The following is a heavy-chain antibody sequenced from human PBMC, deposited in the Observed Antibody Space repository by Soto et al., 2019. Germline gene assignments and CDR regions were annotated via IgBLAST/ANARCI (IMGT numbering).Heavy chain of an antibody. V-gene: IGHV2-5*02. Sequence: QITLKESGPTLVKPTQTLTLTCTFSGFSLSTSGMGVGWIRQPPGKALAWLALIYWDDDNRYSPSLRSRLTITKDTPKHQVVHTITNMDPVDTATYYCARPISLSGQHYYYTHMDVWGQGTPVTVSS. CDR1: GFSLSTSGMG. J-gene: IGHJ6*02. CDR3: ARPISLSGQHYYYTHMDV. CDR2: IYWDDDN. D-gene: IGHD2-15*01.